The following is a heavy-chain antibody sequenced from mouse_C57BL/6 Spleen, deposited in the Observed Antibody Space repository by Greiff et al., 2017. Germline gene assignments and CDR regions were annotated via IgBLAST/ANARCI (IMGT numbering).Heavy chain of an antibody. J-gene: IGHJ4*01. D-gene: IGHD1-1*01. CDR2: IDPNSGGT. Sequence: QVKLKQPGAGLVQPGASVKLSCKASGYTFTSYWMHWVKQRPGRGLEWIGRIDPNSGGTKYNEKFKSKATLAVDKPSSTAYMQLSSLTSEDSAVYYCARRLYYGSSIYAMDYWGQGTSVTVSS. CDR3: ARRLYYGSSIYAMDY. CDR1: GYTFTSYW. V-gene: IGHV1-72*01.